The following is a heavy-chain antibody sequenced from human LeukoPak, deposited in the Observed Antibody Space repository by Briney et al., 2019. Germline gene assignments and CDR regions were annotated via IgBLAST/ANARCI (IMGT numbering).Heavy chain of an antibody. V-gene: IGHV1-69*05. CDR3: AREVAAAGLDAFDI. J-gene: IGHJ3*02. CDR1: GGTFSSYA. CDR2: IIPIFGTA. D-gene: IGHD6-13*01. Sequence: SVKVPCKASGGTFSSYAISWVRQAPGQGLEWMGGIIPIFGTANYAQKFQGRVTITTDESTSTAYMELSSLRSEDTAVYYCAREVAAAGLDAFDIWGQGTMVTVSS.